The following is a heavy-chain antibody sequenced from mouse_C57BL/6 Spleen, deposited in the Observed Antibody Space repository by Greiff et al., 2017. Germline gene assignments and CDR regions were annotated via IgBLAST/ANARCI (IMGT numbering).Heavy chain of an antibody. V-gene: IGHV14-4*01. CDR3: TRRDDLDY. D-gene: IGHD2-3*01. CDR2: IDPENGDT. CDR1: GFNIKDDY. J-gene: IGHJ2*01. Sequence: EVQLQQSGAELVRPGASVKLSCTASGFNIKDDYMHWVKQRPEQGLEWIGWIDPENGDTEYASKFQGKATRTADTSSNTAYLQLSSLTSEDTAVYYCTRRDDLDYWGQGTTLTVSS.